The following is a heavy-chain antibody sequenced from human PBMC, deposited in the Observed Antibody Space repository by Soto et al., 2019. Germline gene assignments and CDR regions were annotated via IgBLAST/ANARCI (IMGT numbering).Heavy chain of an antibody. D-gene: IGHD1-26*01. CDR3: ARDLGGATYYGMDV. Sequence: QVQLVESGGGVVQPGRSLRLSCAASGFTFSSYAMHWVRQAPGKGLEWVAVISYDGSNKYYADSVEGRFTISRDNSKNTLYLQMNSLRAEDTAVYYCARDLGGATYYGMDVWGQGTTVTVSS. CDR2: ISYDGSNK. V-gene: IGHV3-30-3*01. J-gene: IGHJ6*02. CDR1: GFTFSSYA.